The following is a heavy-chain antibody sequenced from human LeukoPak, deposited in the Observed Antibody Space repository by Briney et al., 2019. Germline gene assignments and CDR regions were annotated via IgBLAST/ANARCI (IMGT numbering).Heavy chain of an antibody. CDR2: ISAYNGNT. Sequence: ASVKVSCKASGYTFTSYGISWVQQAPGQGLEWMGWISAYNGNTNYAQKLQGRVTMTTDTSTSTAYMELRSLRSDDTAVYYCARDRYNSGRPNWFDPWGQGTLVTVSS. D-gene: IGHD5-12*01. J-gene: IGHJ5*02. CDR1: GYTFTSYG. CDR3: ARDRYNSGRPNWFDP. V-gene: IGHV1-18*01.